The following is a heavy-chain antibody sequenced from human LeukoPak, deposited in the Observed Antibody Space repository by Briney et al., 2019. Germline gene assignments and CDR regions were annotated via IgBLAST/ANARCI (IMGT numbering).Heavy chain of an antibody. CDR2: IKSEGSRS. CDR1: GFTFSNYW. V-gene: IGHV3-74*01. D-gene: IGHD3-10*01. J-gene: IGHJ4*02. Sequence: GGSLRLSCAASGFTFSNYWMNWVRQAPGKGLVWVSHIKSEGSRSTYAASVKGRFNISRDNDKNKVYLQMDSLRAEETAVYYCARDSSYGSGSYNEIASWGQGTLVTVSS. CDR3: ARDSSYGSGSYNEIAS.